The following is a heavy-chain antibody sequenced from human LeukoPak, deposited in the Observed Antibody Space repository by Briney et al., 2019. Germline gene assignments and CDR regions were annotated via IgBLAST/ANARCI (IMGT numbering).Heavy chain of an antibody. CDR2: IHYSGST. CDR3: ASTPEIYCSGGSCYSGWGWFDP. Sequence: SETLSLTRPVSGGSISSYYWSWIRQPPGKGLEWIGYIHYSGSTNYNPSLKSRVTISVDTTKNQFSLKLSSVAAADTAVYYCASTPEIYCSGGSCYSGWGWFDPWGQGTLVTVSS. D-gene: IGHD2-15*01. J-gene: IGHJ5*02. CDR1: GGSISSYY. V-gene: IGHV4-59*01.